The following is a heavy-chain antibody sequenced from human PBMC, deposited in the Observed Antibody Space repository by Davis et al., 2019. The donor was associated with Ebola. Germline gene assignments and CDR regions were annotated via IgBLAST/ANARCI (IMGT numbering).Heavy chain of an antibody. CDR2: INHSGST. CDR3: ARGMGSGWLHYFDY. V-gene: IGHV4-34*01. J-gene: IGHJ4*02. Sequence: SETLSLTCAVYGGSFSGYYWSWIRQPPGKGLEWIGEINHSGSTNYNPSLKSRVTISVDTSKNQFSLKLSSVTAADTAVYYCARGMGSGWLHYFDYWGQGTLVTVSS. CDR1: GGSFSGYY. D-gene: IGHD6-19*01.